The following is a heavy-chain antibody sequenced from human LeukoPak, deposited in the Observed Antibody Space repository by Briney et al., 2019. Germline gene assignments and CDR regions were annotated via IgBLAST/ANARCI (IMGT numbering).Heavy chain of an antibody. D-gene: IGHD5-12*01. V-gene: IGHV3-53*01. Sequence: GGSLRLSCAASRFTVSSNYMSWVRQAPGKGLEWVSIIYSGGTIHYADSVKGRFTISRDNTKNTLYLQMNSLRAEDTAVYYCATGYDFGFDPWGQGTLVTVSS. J-gene: IGHJ5*02. CDR2: IYSGGTI. CDR3: ATGYDFGFDP. CDR1: RFTVSSNY.